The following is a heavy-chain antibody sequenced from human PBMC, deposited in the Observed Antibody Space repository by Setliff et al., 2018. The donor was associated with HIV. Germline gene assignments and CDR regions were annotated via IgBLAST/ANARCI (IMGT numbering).Heavy chain of an antibody. Sequence: ASVKVSCKVSGYTLTELSRHWVRQAPGKGLEWMGGFDPDDGETIYAQKFQGRVTMTEDTSTDTAYMELSSLLSEDTAVYYCASTVVTTDAFDIWGQGTMVTVSS. CDR2: FDPDDGET. V-gene: IGHV1-24*01. J-gene: IGHJ3*02. D-gene: IGHD2-15*01. CDR1: GYTLTELS. CDR3: ASTVVTTDAFDI.